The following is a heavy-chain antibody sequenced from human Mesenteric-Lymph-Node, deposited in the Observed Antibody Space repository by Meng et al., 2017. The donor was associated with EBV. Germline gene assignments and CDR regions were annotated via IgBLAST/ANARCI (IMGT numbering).Heavy chain of an antibody. J-gene: IGHJ4*02. D-gene: IGHD4-17*01. CDR3: ARTIAGEYGDYVVPLDY. V-gene: IGHV4-34*01. Sequence: QGRLQRWGGVLLKPSETLSLTCAVYGGSFSGDDWTWIRQPPGKGLEWIGEINAGESTNYNPSLKSRVTMSIDTSKNQFSLKLSSVTAADTAVYYCARTIAGEYGDYVVPLDYWGQGTLVTVSS. CDR1: GGSFSGDD. CDR2: INAGEST.